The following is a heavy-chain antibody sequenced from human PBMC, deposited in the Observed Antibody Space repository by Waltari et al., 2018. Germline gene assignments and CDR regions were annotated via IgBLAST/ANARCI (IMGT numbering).Heavy chain of an antibody. V-gene: IGHV4-4*02. CDR2: IYHSGST. CDR3: ASNRYYDSSGYYSWFDP. D-gene: IGHD3-22*01. Sequence: QVQLQESGPGLVKPSGTLSLTCAVSGGSISSSNWWSWVRQPPGKGLEWIGEIYHSGSTNYNPSLKSRVTISVDKSKNQFSLKLSSVTAADTAVYYCASNRYYDSSGYYSWFDPWGQGTLVTVSS. CDR1: GGSISSSNW. J-gene: IGHJ5*02.